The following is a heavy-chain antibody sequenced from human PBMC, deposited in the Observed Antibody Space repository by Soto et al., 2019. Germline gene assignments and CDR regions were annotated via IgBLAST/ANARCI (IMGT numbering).Heavy chain of an antibody. CDR1: GYTFTGYY. CDR2: INPNSGGT. D-gene: IGHD3-22*01. J-gene: IGHJ6*02. Sequence: ASVKVSCKASGYTFTGYYMHWVRQAPGQGLEWMGWINPNSGGTNYAQKFQGRVTMTRDTSISTAYMELSRLRSDDTAVYYCARDLYYYDSSGYQRHYYYYYGMDVWGQGTTVTVSS. CDR3: ARDLYYYDSSGYQRHYYYYYGMDV. V-gene: IGHV1-2*02.